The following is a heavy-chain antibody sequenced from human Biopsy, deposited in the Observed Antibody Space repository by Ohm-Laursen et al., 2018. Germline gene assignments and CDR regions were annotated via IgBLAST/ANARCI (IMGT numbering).Heavy chain of an antibody. J-gene: IGHJ6*02. D-gene: IGHD3-22*01. CDR1: GESFNGYY. V-gene: IGHV4-34*01. CDR2: INHSGRT. Sequence: TLSLTCAVYGESFNGYYWSWIRRTPGKGLEWIGEINHSGRTNYNPSLKSRVTISVDTSKNQFSLKVRSVTAADTAVYYCVRGVDYYDPYHYHALDVWGQGTTVTVSS. CDR3: VRGVDYYDPYHYHALDV.